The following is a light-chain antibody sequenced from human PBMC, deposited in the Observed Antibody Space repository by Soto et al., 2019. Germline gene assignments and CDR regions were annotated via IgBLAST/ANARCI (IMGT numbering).Light chain of an antibody. Sequence: EIVMTQSPATLSLSPRERATLSCRASQSVSSYLAWYQQKPGQAPRLLIYDASNRATGIPARFSGSGSGTDFTLTISSLEPEDFAVYYCQQRSNWPPTSGQGTKVEIK. CDR1: QSVSSY. V-gene: IGKV3-11*01. J-gene: IGKJ1*01. CDR2: DAS. CDR3: QQRSNWPPT.